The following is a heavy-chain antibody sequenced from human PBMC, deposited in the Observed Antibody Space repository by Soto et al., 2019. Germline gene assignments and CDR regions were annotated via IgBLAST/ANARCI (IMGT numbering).Heavy chain of an antibody. Sequence: GGSLRLSCTVSGFAFNNYGINWVRQAPGKGLEWVSSISKSDYTYYSDSVRGRFTISRDNAKNSVSLQMNTLRVEDTAVYYCAREDSIIIPAVSDFWGQGTLVTVSS. J-gene: IGHJ4*02. CDR3: AREDSIIIPAVSDF. CDR1: GFAFNNYG. CDR2: ISKSDYT. V-gene: IGHV3-21*01. D-gene: IGHD2-2*01.